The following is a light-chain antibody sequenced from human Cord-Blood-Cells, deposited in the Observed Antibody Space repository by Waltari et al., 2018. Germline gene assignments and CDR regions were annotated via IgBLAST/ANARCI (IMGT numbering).Light chain of an antibody. Sequence: DIQMPQSPSTLSASVGDRVTITCRASQSISSWLAWYQQKQGKAPKLLIYKASSLESGGPSRFSGSGSGTEFTFTISSLQPDDFATYYCQQYNSYSYTFGQGTKLEIK. J-gene: IGKJ2*01. CDR2: KAS. V-gene: IGKV1-5*03. CDR3: QQYNSYSYT. CDR1: QSISSW.